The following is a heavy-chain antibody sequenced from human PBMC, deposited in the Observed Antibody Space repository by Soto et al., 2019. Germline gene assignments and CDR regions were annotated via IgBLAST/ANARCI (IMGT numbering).Heavy chain of an antibody. CDR2: IKYDGSEK. CDR3: ARGLYSRGY. V-gene: IGHV3-7*03. Sequence: EVQLVESGGGLVQPGGSLRLSCVVSGFTLSINRMSWVRQAPGKGLEWLANIKYDGSEKYYGDSVKGRFAISRDNAKNSLYLQMNSLRVDDTAVYYCARGLYSRGYWGQGTLVTVSS. CDR1: GFTLSINR. D-gene: IGHD3-16*01. J-gene: IGHJ4*02.